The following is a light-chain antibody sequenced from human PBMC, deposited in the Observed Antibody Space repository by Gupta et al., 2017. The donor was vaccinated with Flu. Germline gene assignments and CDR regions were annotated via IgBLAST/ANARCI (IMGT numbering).Light chain of an antibody. J-gene: IGKJ4*01. CDR1: QNVNSNY. CDR3: QQDSSSSIT. V-gene: IGKV3-20*01. Sequence: EIVLTQSPGTLSLSPGERATLSCRASQNVNSNYLAWYQQKPGQAPRLLIYVASSRATGIPDRFSGSGSGTDFTLTISRLEPEDFAVYYCQQDSSSSITFGRGTKVDIK. CDR2: VAS.